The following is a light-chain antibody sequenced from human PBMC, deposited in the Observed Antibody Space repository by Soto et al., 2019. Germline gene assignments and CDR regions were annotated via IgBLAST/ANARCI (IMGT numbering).Light chain of an antibody. CDR2: DAT. CDR3: LQHKNYPPIT. J-gene: IGKJ5*01. CDR1: QGLRND. V-gene: IGKV1-17*01. Sequence: DIQMTQSPSSLSASVGDRVTITCRASQGLRNDLAWYQQKPGKAPKRLIYDATSLQSGVPSRFSGSGSGTEFTLTISRLQPEDFATYCWLQHKNYPPITVGQGTRLEIK.